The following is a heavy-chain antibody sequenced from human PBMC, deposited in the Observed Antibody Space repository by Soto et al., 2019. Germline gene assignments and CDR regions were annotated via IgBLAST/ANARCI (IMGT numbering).Heavy chain of an antibody. V-gene: IGHV2-70*04. D-gene: IGHD1-26*01. CDR2: IDWDDYK. CDR1: GFSLSTSGMR. CDR3: ARTFIVGAAVERRLDY. Sequence: SGPTLVNPTQTLTLTCTVSGFSLSTSGMRVNWIRQPPGQAPEWLAHIDWDDYKVYSPSLKTRLRISKDPSKNQVVLTMTNMDPVDTATYYCARTFIVGAAVERRLDYWGQGMLVTVSS. J-gene: IGHJ4*02.